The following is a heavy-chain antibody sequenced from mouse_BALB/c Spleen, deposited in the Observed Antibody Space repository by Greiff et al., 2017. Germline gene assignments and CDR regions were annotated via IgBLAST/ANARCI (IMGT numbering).Heavy chain of an antibody. CDR3: ARGYYGSSYWYFDV. V-gene: IGHV1-87*01. J-gene: IGHJ1*01. CDR1: GYTFTSYW. CDR2: IYPGDGDT. Sequence: QVHVKQSGAELARPGASVKLSCKASGYTFTSYWMQWVKQRPGQGLEWIGAIYPGDGDTRYTQKFKGKATLTADKSSSTAYMQLSSLASEDSAVYYCARGYYGSSYWYFDVWGAGTTVTVSS. D-gene: IGHD1-1*01.